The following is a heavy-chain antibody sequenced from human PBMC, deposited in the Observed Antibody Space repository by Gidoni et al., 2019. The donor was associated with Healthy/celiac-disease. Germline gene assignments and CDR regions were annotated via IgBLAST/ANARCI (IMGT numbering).Heavy chain of an antibody. CDR3: ARGWPGYFDY. Sequence: VQLVESGGGVVQPGRSLRLSCASPGFTFSSYAMPWVRQAPGKGLEWVAVISYDGSNKYYADSVKGRFTISRDNSKNTLYLQMNSLRAEDTAVYYCARGWPGYFDYWGQGTLVTVSS. J-gene: IGHJ4*02. D-gene: IGHD2-15*01. CDR1: GFTFSSYA. CDR2: ISYDGSNK. V-gene: IGHV3-30-3*01.